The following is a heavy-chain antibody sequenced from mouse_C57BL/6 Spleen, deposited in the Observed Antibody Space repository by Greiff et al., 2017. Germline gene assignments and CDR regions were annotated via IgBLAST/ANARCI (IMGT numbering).Heavy chain of an antibody. D-gene: IGHD2-12*01. CDR2: INPYNGGT. CDR1: GYTFTDYY. Sequence: EVQLQQSGPVLVKPGASVKMSCKASGYTFTDYYMNWVKQSPGKSLEWIGVINPYNGGTSYNQKFKGKATLTVDKSSSTAYMELNSLTSEDSAVYYCAHNYDGAMDYWGQGTSVTVSS. CDR3: AHNYDGAMDY. J-gene: IGHJ4*01. V-gene: IGHV1-19*01.